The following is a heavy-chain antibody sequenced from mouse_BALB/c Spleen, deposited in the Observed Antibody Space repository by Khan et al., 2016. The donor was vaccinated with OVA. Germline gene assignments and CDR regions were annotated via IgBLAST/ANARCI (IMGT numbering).Heavy chain of an antibody. Sequence: QVQLKESGPGLVQPSQNLSITCTVSGFSLTNYGVHWVRQSPGKALEWLGVIWSGGSTDYNAAFISRVSITKDNSKSPIFVTMNSLQADDTAIYYCVRNGVFHYYGDGGMDDWGQGTSVIVSS. J-gene: IGHJ4*01. CDR2: IWSGGST. D-gene: IGHD1-2*01. CDR1: GFSLTNYG. V-gene: IGHV2-4-1*01. CDR3: VRNGVFHYYGDGGMDD.